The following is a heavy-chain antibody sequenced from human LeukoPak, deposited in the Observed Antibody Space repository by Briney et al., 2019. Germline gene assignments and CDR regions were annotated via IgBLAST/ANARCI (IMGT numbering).Heavy chain of an antibody. Sequence: SQTLSLTCTVSGGSISSGGYYWSWIRQHPGKGLEWIGYIYYSGSTYYNPSLKSRVTISVDTSKNQFSLKLSSVTAADTAVYYCARGNSNYDYYYYMDVWGKGTTVTVSS. D-gene: IGHD4-11*01. CDR1: GGSISSGGYY. CDR2: IYYSGST. J-gene: IGHJ6*03. CDR3: ARGNSNYDYYYYMDV. V-gene: IGHV4-31*03.